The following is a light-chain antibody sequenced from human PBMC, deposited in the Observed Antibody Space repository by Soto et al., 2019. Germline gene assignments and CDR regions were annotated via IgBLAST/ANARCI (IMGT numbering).Light chain of an antibody. V-gene: IGKV3-15*01. CDR1: RTIGNK. CDR3: QQYNGWPWT. CDR2: GAS. Sequence: IVLAQSPATLSVSPGAGVTLACRSTRTIGNKLAWYLQRPGQAPRVLMYGASTRATDIPARFSGSGSGTEFTLTITGLQSEDFAVYYCQQYNGWPWTFGLGTKVDIK. J-gene: IGKJ1*01.